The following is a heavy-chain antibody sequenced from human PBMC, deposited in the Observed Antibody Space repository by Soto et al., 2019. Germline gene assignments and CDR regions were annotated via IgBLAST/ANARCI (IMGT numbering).Heavy chain of an antibody. CDR2: IIPISGTA. V-gene: IGHV1-69*01. J-gene: IGHJ6*02. CDR3: ARGYCSSTSGYEWIAYYYYGMDV. CDR1: GGTFSSYA. D-gene: IGHD2-2*01. Sequence: QVQLVQSGAEVKKPGSSVKVSCKASGGTFSSYAISWVRQAPGQGLEWMGGIIPISGTANYAQKFQGRVTITADESTSTAYLELSSLRSEDTVVYYCARGYCSSTSGYEWIAYYYYGMDVWGQGSTVTDFS.